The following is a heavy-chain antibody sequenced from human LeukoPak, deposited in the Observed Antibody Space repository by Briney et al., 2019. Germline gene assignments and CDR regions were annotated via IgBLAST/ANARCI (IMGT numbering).Heavy chain of an antibody. CDR2: IYYSGST. V-gene: IGHV4-39*01. CDR1: GGSISSSSYY. D-gene: IGHD3-22*01. Sequence: SETLSLTCTVSGGSISSSSYYWGWIRQPPGKGLEWIGSIYYSGSTYYNPSLKSRVTISVDTSKNQFSLKLSSVTAADTAVYYCATNDRGYYYDSSGYYGAAFDNWGQGTMVTVSS. CDR3: ATNDRGYYYDSSGYYGAAFDN. J-gene: IGHJ3*02.